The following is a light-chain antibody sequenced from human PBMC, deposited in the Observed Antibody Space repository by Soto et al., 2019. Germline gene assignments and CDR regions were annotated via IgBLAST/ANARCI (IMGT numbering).Light chain of an antibody. Sequence: EVVMTQSPATLSVSAGERATLSCRASQSVTTNMAWYQQKPGQAPRLLIYDASNRATGIPTRFSGSGSETDFTLTISSLEPEDFAVYYCQQYGSSGTFGQGTKVDI. CDR2: DAS. CDR3: QQYGSSGT. J-gene: IGKJ1*01. V-gene: IGKV3D-15*01. CDR1: QSVTTN.